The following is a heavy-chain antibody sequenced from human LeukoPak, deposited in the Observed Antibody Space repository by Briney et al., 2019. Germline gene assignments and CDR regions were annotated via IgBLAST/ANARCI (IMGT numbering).Heavy chain of an antibody. Sequence: GGSLRLSCAASGFTFDDYAMHWVRHAPGKGLEGVSGISWNSGSIGYADSVKGRFTISRDNAKNSLYLQMNSLRAEDTALYYCAKDKRNYYDSSGYSYYFDYWGQGTLVTVSS. CDR2: ISWNSGSI. CDR3: AKDKRNYYDSSGYSYYFDY. V-gene: IGHV3-9*01. D-gene: IGHD3-22*01. J-gene: IGHJ4*02. CDR1: GFTFDDYA.